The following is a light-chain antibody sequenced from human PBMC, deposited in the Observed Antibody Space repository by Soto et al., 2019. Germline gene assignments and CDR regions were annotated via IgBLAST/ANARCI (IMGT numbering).Light chain of an antibody. V-gene: IGKV1-33*01. Sequence: DIRMSHAPATLSASVGDRVILTCQASQGITNHLNWYQQKPGKAPKLLIFSASNLETGVPSRFSGSGSGTDFTFTISSLQAEDIATYFCQQYDSVFTFGQGTRLEI. CDR1: QGITNH. CDR2: SAS. J-gene: IGKJ5*01. CDR3: QQYDSVFT.